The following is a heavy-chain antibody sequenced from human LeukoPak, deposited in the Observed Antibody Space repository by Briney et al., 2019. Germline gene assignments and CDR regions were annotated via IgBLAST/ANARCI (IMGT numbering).Heavy chain of an antibody. CDR2: ISYIGST. Sequence: PSETLSLTCVVSGDSFSSHYWTWIRQSPGKGLEWIGYISYIGSTNYNPSLKSRVTISIDTSKNQFSLKLRSVTAADTAVYYCARDLVTVTKGFDIWGQGTMDSVSS. CDR3: ARDLVTVTKGFDI. J-gene: IGHJ3*02. D-gene: IGHD4-17*01. V-gene: IGHV4-59*11. CDR1: GDSFSSHY.